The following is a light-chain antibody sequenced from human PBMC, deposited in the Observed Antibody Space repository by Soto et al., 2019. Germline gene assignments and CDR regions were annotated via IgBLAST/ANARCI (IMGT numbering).Light chain of an antibody. CDR2: QVT. CDR1: SSDVSGYYY. J-gene: IGLJ1*01. CDR3: CSYSRSSTFYV. V-gene: IGLV2-14*01. Sequence: QSVLTQPASVSGSPGQSITVSCTGTSSDVSGYYYVSWYQVHPGKAPKLMIFQVTNRPSGVSNRFSGSKSGNTASLTISGLRAAEEADYSCCSYSRSSTFYVFGTGTKVTV.